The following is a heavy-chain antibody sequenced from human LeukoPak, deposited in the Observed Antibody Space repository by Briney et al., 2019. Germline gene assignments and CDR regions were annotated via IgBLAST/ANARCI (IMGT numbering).Heavy chain of an antibody. J-gene: IGHJ4*02. Sequence: PGGSLRLSCAASGFTFDDYAMHWVRQAPGKGLEWVSGISWNSGSIGYADSVKGRFTISRDNAKNSLYLQMNSLRAEDTAVYYCARATTLRGYSFHFDCWGQGTLVTVSS. D-gene: IGHD5-18*01. CDR2: ISWNSGSI. CDR1: GFTFDDYA. CDR3: ARATTLRGYSFHFDC. V-gene: IGHV3-9*01.